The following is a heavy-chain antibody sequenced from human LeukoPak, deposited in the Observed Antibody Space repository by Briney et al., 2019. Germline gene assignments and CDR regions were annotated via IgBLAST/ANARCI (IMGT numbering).Heavy chain of an antibody. D-gene: IGHD1-26*01. Sequence: SVKVSCKASGGTFSSYAISWVRQAPGQGLEWMGGIIPIFGAANYAQKFQGRVTITTDESTSTAYMELSSLRSEDTAVYYCARGGYSGSYYVSPRNWYFDLWGRGTLVTVSS. CDR2: IIPIFGAA. V-gene: IGHV1-69*05. CDR3: ARGGYSGSYYVSPRNWYFDL. J-gene: IGHJ2*01. CDR1: GGTFSSYA.